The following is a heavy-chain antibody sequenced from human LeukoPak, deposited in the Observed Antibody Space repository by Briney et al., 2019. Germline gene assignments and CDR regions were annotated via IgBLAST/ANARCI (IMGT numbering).Heavy chain of an antibody. CDR3: ARGGENYYGSGSHDY. CDR2: IKQDGSDK. D-gene: IGHD3-10*01. Sequence: PGGSLRLSCAASGFTFSSYWMNWFRQAPGKGLEWVANIKQDGSDKYYVDSVKGRFTISRDNAKNSLYLQMNSLRAEDTAVYYCARGGENYYGSGSHDYWGQGTLVTVS. V-gene: IGHV3-7*01. J-gene: IGHJ4*02. CDR1: GFTFSSYW.